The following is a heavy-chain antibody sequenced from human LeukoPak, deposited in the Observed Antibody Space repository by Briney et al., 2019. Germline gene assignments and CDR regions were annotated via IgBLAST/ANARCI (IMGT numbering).Heavy chain of an antibody. V-gene: IGHV4-39*01. D-gene: IGHD2-21*02. CDR1: GGSISSSSKF. CDR2: LRPRTTT. J-gene: IGHJ3*01. CDR3: ARHDDCPRNTQTDSFDF. Sequence: SETLSLTCTASGGSISSSSKFWGWIRQPPGKGLEWIGRLRPRTTTYYNPSLRSRVAISVDTSKNQFSLTQSSVTAADSAVYFCARHDDCPRNTQTDSFDFWGQGTMVTVSS.